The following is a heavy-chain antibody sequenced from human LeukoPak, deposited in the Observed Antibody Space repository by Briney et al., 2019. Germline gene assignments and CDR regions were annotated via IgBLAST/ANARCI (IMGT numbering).Heavy chain of an antibody. V-gene: IGHV4-31*03. CDR2: IYYSGST. Sequence: SQALSLTCTVSGGSISSGGHYWSWIRQHPGKGLEWIGYIYYSGSTYYNPSLKSRVTISVDTSKNQFSLKLSSVTAADTAVYYCARADYYDSSGPGYWGQGTLVTVSS. CDR1: GGSISSGGHY. D-gene: IGHD3-22*01. CDR3: ARADYYDSSGPGY. J-gene: IGHJ4*02.